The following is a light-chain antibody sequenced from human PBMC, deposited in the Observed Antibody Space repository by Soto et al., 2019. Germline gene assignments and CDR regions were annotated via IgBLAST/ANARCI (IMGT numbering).Light chain of an antibody. CDR3: QQYSDWPPEYT. V-gene: IGKV3-15*01. CDR1: QSVGTK. J-gene: IGKJ2*01. CDR2: GVS. Sequence: EILMTQSPATLSVSPGEGATRSCRASQSVGTKLAWYQQKPGQAPRLLIFGVSTRATGVPARFSGSGSATDFSLTISSLESEDFAVYYCQQYSDWPPEYTFGQGTKVEIK.